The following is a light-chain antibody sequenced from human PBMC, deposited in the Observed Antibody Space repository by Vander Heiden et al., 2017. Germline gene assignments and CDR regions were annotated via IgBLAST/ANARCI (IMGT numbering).Light chain of an antibody. CDR1: QSVSSN. CDR2: GAS. Sequence: EIVMTQSPATLSVSPGERATLSCRASQSVSSNLAWYQQKPGQAPRLLIYGASTRATGIPARFSGSGSGTEFTLTISSLQSEDFAVYYCQQYNNGPPPITFGQGTRLEIK. CDR3: QQYNNGPPPIT. V-gene: IGKV3-15*01. J-gene: IGKJ5*01.